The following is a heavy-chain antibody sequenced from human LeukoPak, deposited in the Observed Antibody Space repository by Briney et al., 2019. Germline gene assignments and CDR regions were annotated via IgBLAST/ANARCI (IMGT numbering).Heavy chain of an antibody. V-gene: IGHV3-23*01. CDR3: GKPAKYWLVRGNGVDV. CDR2: IDAGGGDT. CDR1: GFSFSTYA. D-gene: IGHD6-19*01. Sequence: PGGSLRLSCAASGFSFSTYAMTWVRQAPGKGLEXXXXIDAGGGDTYHSDSVKGRFTISRDNSMNTLYLQMNSLRADDTAVYYCGKPAKYWLVRGNGVDVWGQGTTVTVSS. J-gene: IGHJ6*02.